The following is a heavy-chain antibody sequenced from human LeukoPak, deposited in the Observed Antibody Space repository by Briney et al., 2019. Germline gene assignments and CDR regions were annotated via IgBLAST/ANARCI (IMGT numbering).Heavy chain of an antibody. J-gene: IGHJ6*04. V-gene: IGHV1-69*06. CDR2: IIPMYGTS. Sequence: GASVKVSCKASGDTLDSHALSWVRQAPVQGLEWMGAIIPMYGTSNYAQKFQGRVAIIADKSTSTAYMELNSLTSEDTAVYYCAIAQNNHGYVYFGMDVWGKGTTVTVSS. CDR3: AIAQNNHGYVYFGMDV. CDR1: GDTLDSHA. D-gene: IGHD5-12*01.